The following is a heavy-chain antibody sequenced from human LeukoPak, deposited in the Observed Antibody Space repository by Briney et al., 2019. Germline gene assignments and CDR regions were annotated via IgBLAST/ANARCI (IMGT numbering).Heavy chain of an antibody. CDR2: ISDSSSYI. CDR3: TMGENGMDV. V-gene: IGHV3-21*01. D-gene: IGHD1-26*01. Sequence: GGSLRLSCAASGFTFSSYRMNWVRQAPGKGLEWVSSISDSSSYIYHADSVKGRFTISGDNAKNSVYLQMNSLRAEDTATYYCTMGENGMDVWGQGTTVTVSS. J-gene: IGHJ6*02. CDR1: GFTFSSYR.